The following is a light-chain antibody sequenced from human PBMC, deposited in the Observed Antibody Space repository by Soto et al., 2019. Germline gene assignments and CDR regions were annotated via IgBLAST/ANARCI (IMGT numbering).Light chain of an antibody. Sequence: QSVLTQPASVSGSPGQSITISCTGTSSDVGAYKYVSWYQQHADKAPKLLIYDVTSRSSGISDRFSGSKSGNTASLTIIGLQAEDEADYYCSSYAGTSIPYVVFGGGTKLTVL. CDR2: DVT. CDR3: SSYAGTSIPYVV. V-gene: IGLV2-14*03. J-gene: IGLJ2*01. CDR1: SSDVGAYKY.